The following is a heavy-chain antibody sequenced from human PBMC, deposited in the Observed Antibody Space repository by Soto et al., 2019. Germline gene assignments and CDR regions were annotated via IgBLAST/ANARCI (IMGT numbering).Heavy chain of an antibody. CDR2: ISSRGTTI. Sequence: GGSLRLSCAASGFTFSDYYMSWIRQAPGKGLEWLSYISSRGTTIYYADSVKGRFTISRDNAKNSLYLQMNSLRAEDTAVYYCARDLLGGIAAAAPDFDYWGQGTLVTVSS. J-gene: IGHJ4*02. D-gene: IGHD6-13*01. V-gene: IGHV3-11*01. CDR1: GFTFSDYY. CDR3: ARDLLGGIAAAAPDFDY.